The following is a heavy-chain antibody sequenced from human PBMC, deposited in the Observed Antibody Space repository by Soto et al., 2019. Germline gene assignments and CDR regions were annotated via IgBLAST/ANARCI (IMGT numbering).Heavy chain of an antibody. V-gene: IGHV2-5*02. CDR3: ARDLRPLRAFDI. J-gene: IGHJ3*02. D-gene: IGHD4-17*01. Sequence: QITLKESGPTLVKPTQTLTLTCTFSGFSLSTSGVGVGWIRQPPGKALEWLALIYWDDDKRYSPSLKSRLTITKDPAKTQVVLTVTHMDPFDTATYCCARDLRPLRAFDICGQGTMVTVSS. CDR2: IYWDDDK. CDR1: GFSLSTSGVG.